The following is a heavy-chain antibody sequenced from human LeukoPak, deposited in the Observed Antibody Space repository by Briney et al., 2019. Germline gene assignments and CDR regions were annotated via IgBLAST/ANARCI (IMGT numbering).Heavy chain of an antibody. CDR1: GGSISSYY. CDR3: ARYGSGAYYMDV. Sequence: SETLSPTCTVSGGSISSYYWSWIRQPPGKGLEWIGYIYYSGSTNYNPSLKSRVTISVDTSKNQFSLQLNSVTPEDTAVYYCARYGSGAYYMDVWGKGTTVTISS. J-gene: IGHJ6*03. D-gene: IGHD3-10*01. CDR2: IYYSGST. V-gene: IGHV4-59*12.